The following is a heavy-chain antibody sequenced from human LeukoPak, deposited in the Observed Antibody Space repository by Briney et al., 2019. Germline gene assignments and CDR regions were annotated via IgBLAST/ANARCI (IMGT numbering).Heavy chain of an antibody. CDR1: GGSISSSSYY. J-gene: IGHJ5*02. Sequence: SETLSLTCTVSGGSISSSSYYWGWIRQPPGKGLEWIGSIYYSGSTYHNPSLKSRVTISVDTSKNQFSLKLSSVTAADTAVYYCARLRSDDSSWFDPWGQGTLVTVSS. CDR2: IYYSGST. D-gene: IGHD3-22*01. CDR3: ARLRSDDSSWFDP. V-gene: IGHV4-39*01.